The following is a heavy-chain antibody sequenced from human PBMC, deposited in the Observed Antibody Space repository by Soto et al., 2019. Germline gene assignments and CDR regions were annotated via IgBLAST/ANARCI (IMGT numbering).Heavy chain of an antibody. Sequence: ASVKVSCKASGFTFTSSAVQWVRQARGQRLEWIGWIVVGSGNTNYAQKFQERVTITRDMSTSTAYMELSSLRSEDTAVYYCAAAYYDILTGYPWVPDAFDIWGQGTMVTVS. CDR1: GFTFTSSA. V-gene: IGHV1-58*01. D-gene: IGHD3-9*01. J-gene: IGHJ3*02. CDR2: IVVGSGNT. CDR3: AAAYYDILTGYPWVPDAFDI.